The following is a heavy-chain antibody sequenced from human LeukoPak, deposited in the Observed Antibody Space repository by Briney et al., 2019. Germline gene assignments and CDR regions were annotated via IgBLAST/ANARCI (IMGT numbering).Heavy chain of an antibody. V-gene: IGHV3-23*01. Sequence: GGSLRLSCGASGFTFSSYAMSWVRQAPGKGLEWVSAVSGSGGSTYYADSVKGRFTISRDNSKNTLYLQMNSLRAEDTAVYYCAKGVLSIAALDVWGQGTTVTVSS. CDR2: VSGSGGST. D-gene: IGHD6-6*01. J-gene: IGHJ6*02. CDR3: AKGVLSIAALDV. CDR1: GFTFSSYA.